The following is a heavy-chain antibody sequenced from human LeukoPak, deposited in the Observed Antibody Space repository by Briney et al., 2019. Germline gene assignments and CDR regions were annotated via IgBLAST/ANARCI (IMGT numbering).Heavy chain of an antibody. Sequence: PSETLSLTCAVYGGSFSGYYWSWIRQPPGKGLEWIGEINHSGSTNYNPSLKSRVTISVDTSKNQFSLKLSSVTAADTAVYYCARPRRSSNWGIAVADYYFDYWGQGTLVTVSS. CDR2: INHSGST. V-gene: IGHV4-34*01. D-gene: IGHD6-19*01. J-gene: IGHJ4*02. CDR3: ARPRRSSNWGIAVADYYFDY. CDR1: GGSFSGYY.